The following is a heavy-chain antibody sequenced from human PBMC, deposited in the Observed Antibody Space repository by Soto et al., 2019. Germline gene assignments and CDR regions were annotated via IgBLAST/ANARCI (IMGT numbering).Heavy chain of an antibody. Sequence: PGGSLRLSCAASGFRFSDHYMDWVRQASGKGLEWVGRIRNKANSYTAEYAASVKGRFTISRDDSKNSLYLQMNSLKIEDTALYYCVRAGTGYQLDYWGQGTLVTVSS. CDR1: GFRFSDHY. D-gene: IGHD3-9*01. CDR2: IRNKANSYTA. CDR3: VRAGTGYQLDY. J-gene: IGHJ4*02. V-gene: IGHV3-72*01.